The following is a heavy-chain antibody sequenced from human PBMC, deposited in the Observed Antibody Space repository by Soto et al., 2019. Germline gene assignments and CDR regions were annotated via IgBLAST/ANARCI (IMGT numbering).Heavy chain of an antibody. CDR1: GYNFATYW. Sequence: GESLKISCKGSGYNFATYWIGWVRQMPGKGLEWMGIIYPHDSDTRYSPSFQGQVTISADKSISTAYLQWSSLKASDTAIYHCARRLDNTLDFWGQGTLVTVSS. CDR3: ARRLDNTLDF. J-gene: IGHJ4*02. V-gene: IGHV5-51*01. CDR2: IYPHDSDT. D-gene: IGHD1-20*01.